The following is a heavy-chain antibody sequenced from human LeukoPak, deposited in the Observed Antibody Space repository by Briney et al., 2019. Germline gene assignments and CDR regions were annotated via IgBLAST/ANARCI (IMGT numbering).Heavy chain of an antibody. J-gene: IGHJ5*02. Sequence: ASVKVSCKASGYTFTGYYMHWVRQAPGQGLEWMGWINPNSGGTNYAQKFQGRVTMTRDTSISTAYMELSRLRSDDTAVYYCARDRFPGSGYYYRRFAPGAQETLVPVP. CDR2: INPNSGGT. CDR3: ARDRFPGSGYYYRRFAP. D-gene: IGHD3-22*01. V-gene: IGHV1-2*02. CDR1: GYTFTGYY.